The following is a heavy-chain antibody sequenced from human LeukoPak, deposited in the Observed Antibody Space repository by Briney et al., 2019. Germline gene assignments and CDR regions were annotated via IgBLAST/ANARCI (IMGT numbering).Heavy chain of an antibody. CDR1: GFTFSTYG. V-gene: IGHV3-48*01. J-gene: IGHJ4*02. Sequence: AGGSLRLSCAASGFTFSTYGMNWVRQAPGKGLEWVSYISSSSSIIYYADSVKGRFTISRDNAKNSLYLQMSSLRAEDTAVYYCARDRSGLGKDNDRSGAIDYWGQGTLVTVSS. D-gene: IGHD3-22*01. CDR2: ISSSSSII. CDR3: ARDRSGLGKDNDRSGAIDY.